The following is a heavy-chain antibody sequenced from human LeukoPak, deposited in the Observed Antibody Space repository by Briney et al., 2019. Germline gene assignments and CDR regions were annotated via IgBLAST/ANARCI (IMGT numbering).Heavy chain of an antibody. J-gene: IGHJ6*02. CDR2: IYTSGST. Sequence: SETLSLTCTVSGGSISSYYWSWIRQPAGKGLEWIGRIYTSGSTNCNPSPKSRVTMSVDTSKNQFSLKLSSVTAADTAVYYCAREDSNYNGMDVWGQGTTVTVSS. CDR3: AREDSNYNGMDV. CDR1: GGSISSYY. D-gene: IGHD4-11*01. V-gene: IGHV4-4*07.